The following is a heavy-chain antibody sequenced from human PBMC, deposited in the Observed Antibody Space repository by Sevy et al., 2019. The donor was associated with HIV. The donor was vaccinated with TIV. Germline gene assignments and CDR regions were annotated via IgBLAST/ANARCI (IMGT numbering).Heavy chain of an antibody. D-gene: IGHD3-22*01. Sequence: ASVKVSCKASGYTFTSYGISWVRQAPGQGLEWMGWISAYNGNTNYAQKLQGRVTMTTDTSTSTSNMELSSLRSEDTAVYYCAGGVTMIRGGGYYFDYWGQGTLVTVSS. CDR1: GYTFTSYG. CDR2: ISAYNGNT. V-gene: IGHV1-18*01. CDR3: AGGVTMIRGGGYYFDY. J-gene: IGHJ4*02.